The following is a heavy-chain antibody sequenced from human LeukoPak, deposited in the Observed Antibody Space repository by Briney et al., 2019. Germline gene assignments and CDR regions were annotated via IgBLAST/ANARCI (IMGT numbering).Heavy chain of an antibody. D-gene: IGHD1-26*01. CDR3: ARTTPRADAFDI. CDR2: IYHSGST. Sequence: SQTLSLTCTVSGGSISSASYYWSWIRQPPGKGLEWIGYIYHSGSTYYNPSLKSRVTISVDRSKNQFSLKLSSVTAADTAVYYCARTTPRADAFDIWGQGTMVTVSS. V-gene: IGHV4-30-2*01. CDR1: GGSISSASYY. J-gene: IGHJ3*02.